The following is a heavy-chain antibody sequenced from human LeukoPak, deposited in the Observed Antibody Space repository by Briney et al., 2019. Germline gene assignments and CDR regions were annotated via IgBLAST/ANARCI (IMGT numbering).Heavy chain of an antibody. CDR1: GFSLSSNG. J-gene: IGHJ4*02. Sequence: GMSLRLSCAASGFSLSSNGMHWVRQAPEKGLEWVANIKRDGSENYYVDSVKGRFTISRDNAKNSLYLQMSSLRAEDTAVYYCARSSGYRGIDFWGQGTLVTVSS. D-gene: IGHD5-12*01. CDR2: IKRDGSEN. V-gene: IGHV3-7*04. CDR3: ARSSGYRGIDF.